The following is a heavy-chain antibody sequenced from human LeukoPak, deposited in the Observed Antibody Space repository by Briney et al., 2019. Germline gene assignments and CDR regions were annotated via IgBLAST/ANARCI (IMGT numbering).Heavy chain of an antibody. Sequence: PGGSLRLSCAASGFTFSSYAMSWVRQAPGKGLEWVSAISGSGGSTYYADSVKGRVTISRDNSKNTLYLQMNSLRAEDTAVYYCAKNIGMIVVVITVDYWGQGTLVTVSS. V-gene: IGHV3-23*01. CDR3: AKNIGMIVVVITVDY. CDR2: ISGSGGST. J-gene: IGHJ4*02. CDR1: GFTFSSYA. D-gene: IGHD3-22*01.